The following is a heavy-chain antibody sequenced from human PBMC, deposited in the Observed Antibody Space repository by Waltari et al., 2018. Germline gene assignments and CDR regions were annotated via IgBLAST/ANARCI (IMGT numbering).Heavy chain of an antibody. J-gene: IGHJ4*02. CDR2: ISSSGSTK. CDR3: ARTGYSNYRFDY. V-gene: IGHV3-48*03. Sequence: EVQLVESGGGLVQPGGSLRLSCAASGFTFSSYEMNWVRQAPGKGLEWVSYISSSGSTKYYADSVKGRFTLARDNAKNSLYLQMNSLRAEDTAVYYCARTGYSNYRFDYWGQGTLVTVSS. D-gene: IGHD4-4*01. CDR1: GFTFSSYE.